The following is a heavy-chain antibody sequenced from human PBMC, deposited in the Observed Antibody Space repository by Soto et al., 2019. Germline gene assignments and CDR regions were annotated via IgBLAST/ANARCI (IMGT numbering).Heavy chain of an antibody. V-gene: IGHV1-24*01. CDR3: ATDNVEMATIRPRFDY. Sequence: ASVKVSCKVSGYTLTGLSMHWVRQAPGKGLEWMGGFDPEDGETIYAQKFQGRVTMTEDTSTDTAYMELSSLRSEETAVYYCATDNVEMATIRPRFDYWGQGTLVTVSS. CDR2: FDPEDGET. J-gene: IGHJ4*02. CDR1: GYTLTGLS. D-gene: IGHD5-12*01.